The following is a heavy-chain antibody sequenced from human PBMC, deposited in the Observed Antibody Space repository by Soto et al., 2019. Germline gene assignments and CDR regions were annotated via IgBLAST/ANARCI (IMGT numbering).Heavy chain of an antibody. V-gene: IGHV4-34*01. Sequence: QVQLQQWGAGLLKPSETLSLTCAVYGGSFSGYYWSWIRQPPGKGLEWIGEINHSGSTTYNPSLKSRVTIPVDTSKNQFSLKLTSVTAADTAVYYCARGGGYGDYAGGHYWGQGTLVTVSS. D-gene: IGHD4-17*01. CDR3: ARGGGYGDYAGGHY. CDR2: INHSGST. J-gene: IGHJ4*02. CDR1: GGSFSGYY.